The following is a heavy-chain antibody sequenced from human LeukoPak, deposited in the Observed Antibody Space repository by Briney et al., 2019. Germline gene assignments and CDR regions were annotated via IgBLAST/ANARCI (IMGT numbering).Heavy chain of an antibody. D-gene: IGHD6-13*01. CDR3: ATVASSSLKGYFQH. J-gene: IGHJ1*01. CDR1: GGTFSNYA. V-gene: IGHV1-69*06. Sequence: ASVKVSCKASGGTFSNYAISWVRQAPGQGLEWMGGIIPIFGTANYAQKFQGRVTMTEDTSTDTAYMELSSLRSEDTAVYYCATVASSSLKGYFQHWGQGTLVTVSS. CDR2: IIPIFGTA.